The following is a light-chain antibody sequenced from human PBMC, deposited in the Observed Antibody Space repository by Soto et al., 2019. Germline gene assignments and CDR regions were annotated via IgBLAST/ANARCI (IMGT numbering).Light chain of an antibody. CDR2: EVS. Sequence: QSVLTQPASVSGSPGQSITISFTGTSSDVGAYPSVSWYRQHPGKPPTLMIYEVSNRPSGVSNRFSGSKSANTASLTISGLQADDEAHYYCTSYTSDNRSYVFGTGTKLTVL. CDR3: TSYTSDNRSYV. V-gene: IGLV2-14*01. J-gene: IGLJ1*01. CDR1: SSDVGAYPS.